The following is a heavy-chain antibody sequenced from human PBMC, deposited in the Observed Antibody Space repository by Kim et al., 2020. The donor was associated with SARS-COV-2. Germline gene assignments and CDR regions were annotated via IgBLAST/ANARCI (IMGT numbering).Heavy chain of an antibody. Sequence: GRFTISRDNAKNSLYLQMNSLRAEDTAVYYCARARARITIFGVVPPGFDYWGQGTLVTVSS. D-gene: IGHD3-3*01. CDR3: ARARARITIFGVVPPGFDY. V-gene: IGHV3-7*04. J-gene: IGHJ4*02.